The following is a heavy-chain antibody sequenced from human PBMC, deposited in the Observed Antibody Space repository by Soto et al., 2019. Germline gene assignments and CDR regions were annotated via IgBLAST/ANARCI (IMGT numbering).Heavy chain of an antibody. Sequence: ASVKVSCKASGGTFSSYAISWVRQATGQGLEWMGWMNPNSGNTGYAQKLQGRVTMSRDTSISTAYMELSSLTSEDTAVYYCATGTRTFDYWGQGTLVTVSS. J-gene: IGHJ4*02. CDR3: ATGTRTFDY. CDR1: GGTFSSYA. D-gene: IGHD2-15*01. V-gene: IGHV1-8*02. CDR2: MNPNSGNT.